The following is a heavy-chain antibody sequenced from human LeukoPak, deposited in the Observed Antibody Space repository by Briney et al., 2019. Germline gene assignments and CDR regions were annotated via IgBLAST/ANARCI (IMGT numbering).Heavy chain of an antibody. D-gene: IGHD2-2*01. CDR3: ARERPNLKVGYCRSTSCYLVGSDR. J-gene: IGHJ5*02. CDR2: INHSVST. CDR1: GVSFCGYY. V-gene: IGHV4-34*01. Sequence: SETLSLTCAVYGVSFCGYYWGWIRQPPGKGLEWIWEINHSVSTNYNPSLKSRVTISVDTSKNQFSLKLSSVTAADTAVYYGARERPNLKVGYCRSTSCYLVGSDRWGQGTLVSVS.